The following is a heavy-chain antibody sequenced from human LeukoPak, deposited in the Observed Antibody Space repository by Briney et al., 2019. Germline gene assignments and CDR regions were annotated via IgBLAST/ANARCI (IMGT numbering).Heavy chain of an antibody. CDR3: AKDGCSGGSCYGRSAFDI. D-gene: IGHD2-15*01. V-gene: IGHV3-9*03. CDR1: GFTLNDYA. J-gene: IGHJ3*02. CDR2: ISYNGGTI. Sequence: GRSLRLSCAVSGFTLNDYAMHWVRQAPGKGLEWVPGISYNGGTIGFADSVKGRFTISRDNAKNSLYLQMNSLRAEDMALYYCAKDGCSGGSCYGRSAFDIWGQGTMVTVSS.